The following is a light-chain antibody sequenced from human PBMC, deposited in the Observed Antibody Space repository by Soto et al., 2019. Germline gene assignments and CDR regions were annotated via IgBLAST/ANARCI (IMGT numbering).Light chain of an antibody. Sequence: EIVLTQSPATLSLSPGQRATLSCRASQSVSTYLACYQQKPGQSPRLLIYDASTRATGIPARFSGSGSGTDFTLNISSLEPKVFAVYYCQQRSNWPPTWTFGQGTKVEIK. CDR3: QQRSNWPPTWT. CDR2: DAS. V-gene: IGKV3-11*01. CDR1: QSVSTY. J-gene: IGKJ1*01.